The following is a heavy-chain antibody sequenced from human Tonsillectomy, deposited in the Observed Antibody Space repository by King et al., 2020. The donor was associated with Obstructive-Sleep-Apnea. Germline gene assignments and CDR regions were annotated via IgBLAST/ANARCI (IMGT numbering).Heavy chain of an antibody. CDR2: ISNDGSMK. CDR1: GLTFSAYG. CDR3: AKDVKPERCSGGYCYTVGPFDFDS. J-gene: IGHJ5*01. D-gene: IGHD2-21*01. Sequence: QVQLVESGGGVVQPGRSLRLSCTVSGLTFSAYGMHWVRQAPGKGLEWVALISNDGSMKYYADSVKGRFTISRDNSKNTLHLQMYSLRYDDTAKYFCAKDVKPERCSGGYCYTVGPFDFDSWGQGTLVTVSS. V-gene: IGHV3-30*19.